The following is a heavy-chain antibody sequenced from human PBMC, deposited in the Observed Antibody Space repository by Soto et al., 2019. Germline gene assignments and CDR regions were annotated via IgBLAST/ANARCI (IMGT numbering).Heavy chain of an antibody. Sequence: GGSLRLSCAASVFPFSSYAMSWVRQAPGKGLEWVSAISGSGGSTYYADSVKGRFTISRDNSKNTLYLQMNSLRAEDTAVYYCAKKALRGVIIYPPFDYWGQGTLVTVSS. CDR2: ISGSGGST. V-gene: IGHV3-23*01. CDR1: VFPFSSYA. CDR3: AKKALRGVIIYPPFDY. J-gene: IGHJ4*02. D-gene: IGHD3-10*01.